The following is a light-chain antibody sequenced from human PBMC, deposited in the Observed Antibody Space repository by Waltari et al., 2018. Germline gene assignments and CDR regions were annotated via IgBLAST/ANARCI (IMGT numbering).Light chain of an antibody. Sequence: DIQLTQSPSFLSASVGDRVTITCRASQGISSYLAWYQQKPGKAPKLLIYAASTLHGGVPSRFSSSGSGTEFTLTISSLQPEDFATYYCQHLSSYPITFGQGTRLEI. CDR2: AAS. CDR1: QGISSY. J-gene: IGKJ5*01. CDR3: QHLSSYPIT. V-gene: IGKV1-9*01.